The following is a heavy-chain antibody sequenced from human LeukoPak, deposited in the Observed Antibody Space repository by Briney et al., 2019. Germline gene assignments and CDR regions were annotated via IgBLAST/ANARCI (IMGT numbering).Heavy chain of an antibody. J-gene: IGHJ4*02. D-gene: IGHD3-22*01. V-gene: IGHV1-2*02. CDR3: ARVRYYDSSGYYYLEAIDY. Sequence: GASVKVSCKASGYTFTGYYMHWVRQAPGQGLEWMGWINPNSGGTNYAQKFQGRVTMTRDTSISTAYMELSRLRSDDTAVYYCARVRYYDSSGYYYLEAIDYWGQGTLVTVSS. CDR2: INPNSGGT. CDR1: GYTFTGYY.